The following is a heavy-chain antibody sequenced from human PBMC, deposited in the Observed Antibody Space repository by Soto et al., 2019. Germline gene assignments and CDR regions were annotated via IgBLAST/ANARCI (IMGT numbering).Heavy chain of an antibody. CDR2: INAGNGNT. CDR3: AREDQLWFGPSYYYYYMDV. CDR1: GYTFTSYA. J-gene: IGHJ6*03. V-gene: IGHV1-3*01. D-gene: IGHD3-10*01. Sequence: ASVKVSCKASGYTFTSYAMHWVRQAPGQRLEWMGWINAGNGNTKYSQKFQGRVTITRDTSASTAYMELSSLRSEDTAVYYCAREDQLWFGPSYYYYYMDVWGKGTTVTVSS.